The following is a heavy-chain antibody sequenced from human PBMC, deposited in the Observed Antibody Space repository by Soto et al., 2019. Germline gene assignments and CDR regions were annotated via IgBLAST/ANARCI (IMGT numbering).Heavy chain of an antibody. CDR1: GFTFSDYV. V-gene: IGHV3-30-3*01. CDR2: ISYDGNNK. J-gene: IGHJ6*02. CDR3: AREDYGMDV. Sequence: QVQLVESGGGVVQPGRSLRLSCAASGFTFSDYVMHWVRQAPGKGLEWVAVISYDGNNKYYADSVKGRFTVSRDNSKNTLYVQMDGLRAEDTAVYYCAREDYGMDVWGRGTTVTVSS.